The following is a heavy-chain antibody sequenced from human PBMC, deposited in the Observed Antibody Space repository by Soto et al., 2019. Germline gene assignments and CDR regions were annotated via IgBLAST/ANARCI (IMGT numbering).Heavy chain of an antibody. J-gene: IGHJ4*02. Sequence: PGGSLRLSCAASGFTFSNYYMTWIRQAPGKGLEWVAVISYDGSNKCYADSVKGRFTISRDNSKNTLYLQMNSLRAEDTAVYYCARGYYYGSGSYYNHQDTDFDYWGQGTLVTV. V-gene: IGHV3-30-3*01. CDR3: ARGYYYGSGSYYNHQDTDFDY. CDR2: ISYDGSNK. CDR1: GFTFSNYY. D-gene: IGHD3-10*01.